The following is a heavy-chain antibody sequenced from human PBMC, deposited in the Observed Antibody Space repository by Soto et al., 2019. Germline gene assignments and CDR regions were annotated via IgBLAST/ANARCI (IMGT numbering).Heavy chain of an antibody. D-gene: IGHD3-3*01. CDR1: GDSVSSNRAA. CDR3: ARVPLHYDFWSGGSY. J-gene: IGHJ4*02. CDR2: TYYRSKWYN. Sequence: PSQTLSLTCAISGDSVSSNRAAWNWIRQSPSRGLEWLGRTYYRSKWYNEYTVSVKSRITINRDTSKNQFSLQLNSVTPEDTAVYYCARVPLHYDFWSGGSYWGQGTLVTVSS. V-gene: IGHV6-1*01.